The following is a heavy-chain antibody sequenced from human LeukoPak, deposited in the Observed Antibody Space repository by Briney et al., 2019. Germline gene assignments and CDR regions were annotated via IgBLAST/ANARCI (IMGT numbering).Heavy chain of an antibody. CDR3: AKDPYGDYSGVDY. CDR2: ISYDGSNK. D-gene: IGHD4-17*01. V-gene: IGHV3-30*18. J-gene: IGHJ4*02. Sequence: GRSLRLSCAASGFTFSSYGMHWVRQAPGKGLEWVAVISYDGSNKYYADSVKGRFTISRDNSKNTLYLQMNSLRAEDTAVYYCAKDPYGDYSGVDYWGQGTLVTVSS. CDR1: GFTFSSYG.